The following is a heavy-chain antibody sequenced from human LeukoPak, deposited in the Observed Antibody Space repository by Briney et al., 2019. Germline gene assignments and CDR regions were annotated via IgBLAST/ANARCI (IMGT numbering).Heavy chain of an antibody. Sequence: QPGRSLRLSCAASGFTFSSYGMHWVRQAPGKGLEWVAVIWYDGSNKYYADSVKGRFTISRDNSKNTLYLQMNSLRAEDTAVYYCARVVVPATAPYFDYWGQGTLVTVSS. J-gene: IGHJ4*02. D-gene: IGHD2-15*01. CDR3: ARVVVPATAPYFDY. V-gene: IGHV3-33*01. CDR2: IWYDGSNK. CDR1: GFTFSSYG.